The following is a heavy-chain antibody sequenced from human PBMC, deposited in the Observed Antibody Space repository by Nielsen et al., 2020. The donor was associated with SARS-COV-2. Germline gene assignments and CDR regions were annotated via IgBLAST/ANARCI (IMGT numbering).Heavy chain of an antibody. Sequence: ASVQVSCKASGYIFTSYAMNWVRQAPGQGLEWMGWINTNTGNPTYAQGFTGRFVFSLDTSVSTAYLQISSLKAEDTAVYYCARDPNYSSSWYYYYYGMDGWGQGTTVTVSS. CDR3: ARDPNYSSSWYYYYYGMDG. CDR1: GYIFTSYA. D-gene: IGHD6-13*01. CDR2: INTNTGNP. J-gene: IGHJ6*02. V-gene: IGHV7-4-1*02.